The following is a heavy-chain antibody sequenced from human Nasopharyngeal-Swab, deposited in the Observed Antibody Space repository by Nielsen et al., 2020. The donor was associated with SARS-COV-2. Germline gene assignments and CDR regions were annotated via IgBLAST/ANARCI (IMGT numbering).Heavy chain of an antibody. J-gene: IGHJ5*02. V-gene: IGHV3-53*01. D-gene: IGHD4-17*01. CDR3: ARVTYGDSNWFDP. Sequence: GESLKISCAASGFTVSSNYMSWVRQAPGKGLEWVSVIYSGGSTYYADSVKGRFTISRDNSKNTLYLQMNSLRAEDTAVYYCARVTYGDSNWFDPWGQGTLVTVSS. CDR1: GFTVSSNY. CDR2: IYSGGST.